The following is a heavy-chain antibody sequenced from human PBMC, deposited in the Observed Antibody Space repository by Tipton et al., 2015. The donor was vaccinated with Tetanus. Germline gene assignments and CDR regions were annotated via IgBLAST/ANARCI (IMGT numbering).Heavy chain of an antibody. V-gene: IGHV4-31*03. CDR2: IHYSGST. CDR3: AKVPWEGVYANWFDP. CDR1: GGSIGSGGNY. J-gene: IGHJ5*02. D-gene: IGHD2-8*01. Sequence: TLSLTCIVSGGSIGSGGNYWSWIRQHPGKGLEWIGNIHYSGSTYYNPSLKSRVTISVDTSTNQFSLKLSSVTAADTAVYYCAKVPWEGVYANWFDPWGQGTLVTVSS.